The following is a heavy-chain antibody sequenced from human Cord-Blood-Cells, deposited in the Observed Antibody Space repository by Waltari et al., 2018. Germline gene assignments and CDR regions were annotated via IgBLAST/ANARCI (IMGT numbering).Heavy chain of an antibody. Sequence: QVQLQQWGAGLLKPSETLSLTCAVYGGSFSGYYWSWIRQPPGKGLEWIGEINHSGSTNYHPSLKSLVAISVDTSKNQFSLKLSSVTAADTAVYYCARGKSGSYYWFDPWGQGTLVTVSS. CDR1: GGSFSGYY. J-gene: IGHJ5*02. CDR3: ARGKSGSYYWFDP. D-gene: IGHD1-26*01. CDR2: INHSGST. V-gene: IGHV4-34*01.